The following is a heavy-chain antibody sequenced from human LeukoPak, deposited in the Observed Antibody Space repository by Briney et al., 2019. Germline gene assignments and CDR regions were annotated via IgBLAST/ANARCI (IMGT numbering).Heavy chain of an antibody. V-gene: IGHV3-7*01. CDR1: EFTFSSYW. J-gene: IGHJ4*02. CDR3: ARDPLLTSSSSWYDY. Sequence: GGSLRLSCAASEFTFSSYWMSWVRQAPGKGLEWVANIKQDGSEKYYVDSVKGRFTISRDNAKNSLYLQMNSLRAEDTAVYYCARDPLLTSSSSWYDYWGQGTLVTVSS. D-gene: IGHD6-13*01. CDR2: IKQDGSEK.